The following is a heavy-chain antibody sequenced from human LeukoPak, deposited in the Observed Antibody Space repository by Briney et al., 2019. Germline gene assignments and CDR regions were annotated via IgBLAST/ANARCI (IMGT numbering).Heavy chain of an antibody. Sequence: SSETLSLTXTVSGGSISSSSYYWGWIRQPPGKGLDWIGSIYYSGSTYYNPSLKSRVTISVDTSKKQFSLKLSSVTAADTAVYFCARVRDWWSGFDYWGQGTLVTVSS. CDR1: GGSISSSSYY. D-gene: IGHD2-15*01. J-gene: IGHJ4*02. V-gene: IGHV4-39*01. CDR3: ARVRDWWSGFDY. CDR2: IYYSGST.